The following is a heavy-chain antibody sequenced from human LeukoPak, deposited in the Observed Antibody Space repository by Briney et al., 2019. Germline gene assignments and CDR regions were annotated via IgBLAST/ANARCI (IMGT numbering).Heavy chain of an antibody. Sequence: SETLSLTCTVSGGSISSSSYYWGWIRQPPGKGLEWIGSIYYSGSTYYNPSLKSRVTISVDTSKNQFSLKLSSVTAADTAVYYCARGPYDSSRDWGQGTPVTVSS. J-gene: IGHJ4*02. CDR3: ARGPYDSSRD. CDR1: GGSISSSSYY. CDR2: IYYSGST. V-gene: IGHV4-39*01. D-gene: IGHD3-22*01.